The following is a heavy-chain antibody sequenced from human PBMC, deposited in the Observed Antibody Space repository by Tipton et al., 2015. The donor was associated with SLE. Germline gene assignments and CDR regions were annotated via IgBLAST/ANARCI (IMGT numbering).Heavy chain of an antibody. Sequence: TLSLTCTVSGDSIRSGYYWGWIRQPPGKGLEWIGSIYHRGSTYYTASLKSRVTISVDTSNNQFSLKLSSVTAADTAVYYCARESVDWYFGLWGRGTLVTVSS. CDR1: GDSIRSGYY. J-gene: IGHJ2*01. CDR2: IYHRGST. D-gene: IGHD2-15*01. V-gene: IGHV4-38-2*02. CDR3: ARESVDWYFGL.